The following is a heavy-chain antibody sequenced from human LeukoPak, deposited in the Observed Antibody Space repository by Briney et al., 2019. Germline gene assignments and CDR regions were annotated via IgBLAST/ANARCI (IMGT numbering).Heavy chain of an antibody. CDR1: GFIFSSYA. D-gene: IGHD2-2*01. V-gene: IGHV3-23*01. CDR2: ISGSGDGT. CDR3: AKGVGGYCSSTDCRAYDN. J-gene: IGHJ4*02. Sequence: GGSLRLSCAASGFIFSSYAMNWGRQAPGKGLEWVSAISGSGDGTYYADSVKGRFTVSRDNSKNTLYLQMNNLSAEDSAVYYCAKGVGGYCSSTDCRAYDNWGQGTLVTVSS.